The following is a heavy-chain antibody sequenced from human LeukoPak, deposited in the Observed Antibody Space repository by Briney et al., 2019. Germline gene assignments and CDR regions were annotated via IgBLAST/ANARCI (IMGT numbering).Heavy chain of an antibody. V-gene: IGHV4-34*01. J-gene: IGHJ4*02. CDR2: INHSGST. CDR3: ARRGVVAATRFDY. CDR1: GGSFSGYY. Sequence: SETLSLTCAVYGGSFSGYYWSWIRQPPGKGLEWIGEINHSGSTNYNPSLKSRVTISVDTSKNQFSLKLSSVTAADTAVYYCARRGVVAATRFDYWGQGTLVTVSS. D-gene: IGHD2-15*01.